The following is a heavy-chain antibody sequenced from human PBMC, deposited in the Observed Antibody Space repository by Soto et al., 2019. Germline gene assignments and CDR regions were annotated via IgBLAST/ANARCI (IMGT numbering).Heavy chain of an antibody. Sequence: QVQLVQSGAEVKNPGPSVKVSCKASGYTFTSYGISWVRQAPQQGLEWMGWISAYNVNTNYAQKLQRRVTMTTDTSTGSAYMELRSLRSDDTAVYYCARDEPRTGHWFDPWGQGTLVTLSS. CDR3: ARDEPRTGHWFDP. J-gene: IGHJ5*02. CDR1: GYTFTSYG. V-gene: IGHV1-18*01. D-gene: IGHD3-10*01. CDR2: ISAYNVNT.